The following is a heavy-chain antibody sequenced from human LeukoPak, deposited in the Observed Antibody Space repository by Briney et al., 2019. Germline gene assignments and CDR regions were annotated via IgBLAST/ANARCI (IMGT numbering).Heavy chain of an antibody. D-gene: IGHD6-19*01. CDR2: ISSSSVTI. J-gene: IGHJ4*02. CDR1: GFIFSTYS. Sequence: PGGSLRLSCAASGFIFSTYSMNWVRQAPGKGLEWVSYISSSSVTIYYADSVKGRFTISRDNAKNSLYLQMNSLRAEDTAVYYCARGGLSSAASFDYWGQGTLVTVSS. V-gene: IGHV3-48*01. CDR3: ARGGLSSAASFDY.